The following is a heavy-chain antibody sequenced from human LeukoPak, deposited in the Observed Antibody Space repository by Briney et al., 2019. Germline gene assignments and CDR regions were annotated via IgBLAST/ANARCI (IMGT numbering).Heavy chain of an antibody. D-gene: IGHD6-19*01. Sequence: SETLSLTCTVSGGSISSGGYYWSWIRQHPGKGLEWIGYIYYSGSTYYNPSLKSRVTISVDTSKNQFSLKLSSVTAADTAVYYCARVGSSGRWFDYWGQGTLATVSS. CDR1: GGSISSGGYY. V-gene: IGHV4-31*03. CDR3: ARVGSSGRWFDY. CDR2: IYYSGST. J-gene: IGHJ4*02.